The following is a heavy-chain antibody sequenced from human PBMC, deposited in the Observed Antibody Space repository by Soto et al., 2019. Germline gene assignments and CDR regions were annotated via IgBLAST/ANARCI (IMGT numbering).Heavy chain of an antibody. CDR1: GFTFSSYG. V-gene: IGHV3-33*01. CDR2: IWYDGSNK. CDR3: ARSYSTTYGMDV. J-gene: IGHJ6*02. Sequence: GGSLRLSCAASGFTFSSYGMHWVRQAPGKGLEWVAVIWYDGSNKYYADSVKGRFTISRDNSKNTLYLQMNSLRAEDTAVYYCARSYSTTYGMDVWGQGTTVTVSS. D-gene: IGHD2-21*01.